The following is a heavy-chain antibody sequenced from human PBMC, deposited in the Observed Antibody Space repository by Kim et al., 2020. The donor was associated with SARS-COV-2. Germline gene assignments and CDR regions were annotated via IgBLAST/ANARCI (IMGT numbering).Heavy chain of an antibody. D-gene: IGHD1-26*01. CDR3: ARLDYDSGGYYWFDR. CDR2: ISHSGNT. J-gene: IGHJ5*02. CDR1: GGSISSGTW. Sequence: SETLSLTCGVSGGSISSGTWWSWVRQPPGKGLEWIGEISHSGNTNYNQSLRSRVTISVDKSKNQFSLSLNSVTAADTAVYYCARLDYDSGGYYWFDRWGQETLATVSS. V-gene: IGHV4-4*02.